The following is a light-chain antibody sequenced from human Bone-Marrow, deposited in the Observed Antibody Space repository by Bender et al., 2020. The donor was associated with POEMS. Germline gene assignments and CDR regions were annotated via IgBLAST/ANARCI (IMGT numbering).Light chain of an antibody. CDR1: TSDVMVNNL. J-gene: IGLJ1*01. Sequence: QSALIQPASVSGSPGQSITISCTGTTSDVMVNNLVSWYHQHPGKAPRLILYEGDKRLSGVSNRFSGSKSGNTASLTISGLQAEDESDYYCCSYAGNRSYVFGTGTEVTVL. V-gene: IGLV2-23*01. CDR2: EGD. CDR3: CSYAGNRSYV.